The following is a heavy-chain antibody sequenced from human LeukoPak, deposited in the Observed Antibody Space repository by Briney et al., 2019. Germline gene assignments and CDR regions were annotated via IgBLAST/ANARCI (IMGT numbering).Heavy chain of an antibody. CDR2: SKNKSDGGTT. V-gene: IGHV3-15*01. CDR1: GFTFSHAW. Sequence: GGSLRLSCAASGFTFSHAWMTWVRQAPGKGLEWVGRSKNKSDGGTTDYAAPVKDRSTISRDDSKNTLYLQMNSLKTEDTAVYYCTTARTMSPRDAFDIWGQGTMVTVSS. CDR3: TTARTMSPRDAFDI. D-gene: IGHD3-3*01. J-gene: IGHJ3*02.